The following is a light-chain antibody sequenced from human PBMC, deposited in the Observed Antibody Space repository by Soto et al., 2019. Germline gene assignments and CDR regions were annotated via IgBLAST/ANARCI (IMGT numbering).Light chain of an antibody. CDR3: SSYTGSNNFEV. Sequence: QSALTQPPSASGSPGQSVTISCAGTSSDVGTYKYVSWYQQSPGKAPKLMIYEVSKRPSGVPDRFSGSKSGNTASLTVSGLQAEDEADYYCSSYTGSNNFEVFGGGTKLTVL. CDR2: EVS. CDR1: SSDVGTYKY. V-gene: IGLV2-8*01. J-gene: IGLJ2*01.